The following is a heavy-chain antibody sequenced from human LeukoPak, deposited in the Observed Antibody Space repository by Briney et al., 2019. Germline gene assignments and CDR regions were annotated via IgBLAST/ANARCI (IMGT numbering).Heavy chain of an antibody. J-gene: IGHJ4*02. CDR2: ISDSGGGT. CDR3: ARRPGSGWYVLDY. D-gene: IGHD6-19*01. V-gene: IGHV3-23*01. CDR1: GFTFSSFA. Sequence: GGSLRLSCTASGFTFSSFAMSWVRQAPGKGLEWVSVISDSGGGTYSADSVKGRFTISRDNSKSTLYLQMNSLRAEDTAIYYCARRPGSGWYVLDYWGQGTLVTVSS.